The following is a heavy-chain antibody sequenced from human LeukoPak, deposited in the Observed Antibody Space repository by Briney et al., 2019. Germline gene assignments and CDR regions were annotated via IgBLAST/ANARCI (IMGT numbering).Heavy chain of an antibody. CDR2: IYYSGST. CDR1: GGSISSYY. D-gene: IGHD3-3*01. Sequence: PETLSLTCTVSGGSISSYYWSWIRQPPGKGLEWIGYIYYSGSTNYNPSLKSRVTISVDTSKNQFSLKLSSVTAADTAVYYCAGGVYDFWSGYPTHGMDVWGQGTTVTVSS. CDR3: AGGVYDFWSGYPTHGMDV. J-gene: IGHJ6*02. V-gene: IGHV4-59*08.